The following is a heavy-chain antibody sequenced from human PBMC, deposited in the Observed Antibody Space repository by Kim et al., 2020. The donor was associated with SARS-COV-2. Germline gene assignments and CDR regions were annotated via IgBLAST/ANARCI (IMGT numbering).Heavy chain of an antibody. CDR2: IYYSGST. CDR1: GGSISSYY. D-gene: IGHD6-19*01. Sequence: ETLSLTCTVSGGSISSYYWSWIRQPPGKGLEWIGYIYYSGSTNYNPSRKSRVTISVDTSKNQFSLKLSSGTAADTAVYYCAGDQWLSYPYYYYYGMDVWGQGPTVTVSS. J-gene: IGHJ6*02. CDR3: AGDQWLSYPYYYYYGMDV. V-gene: IGHV4-59*01.